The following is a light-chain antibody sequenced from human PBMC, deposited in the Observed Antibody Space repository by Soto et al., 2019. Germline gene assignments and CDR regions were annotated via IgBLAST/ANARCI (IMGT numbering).Light chain of an antibody. V-gene: IGLV1-44*01. CDR3: ATWDDSLNLLYV. CDR2: LNS. CDR1: SSSIERNT. J-gene: IGLJ1*01. Sequence: QSVLFQAPSASGTPGRSVTISCSGDSSSIERNTVSWYQQLPGMAPKLLIYLNSRRPSGVPDRFSGSKSGTSASLAISGLQSEDEAEYYCATWDDSLNLLYVFGTGTKVTVL.